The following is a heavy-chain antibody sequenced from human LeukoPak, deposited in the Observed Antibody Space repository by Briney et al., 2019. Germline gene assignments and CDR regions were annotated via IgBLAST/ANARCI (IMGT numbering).Heavy chain of an antibody. CDR3: ARHFRLYYFDY. V-gene: IGHV4-34*01. J-gene: IGHJ4*02. Sequence: SETLSLTCAVSGGSFSGYYWTWIRQPPGKGLEWIGEINYSGSTNYNPSLKSRVIIPVDTSKNQFSLKLTSMTAADTAVYYCARHFRLYYFDYWGQGTLVTVSS. CDR2: INYSGST. D-gene: IGHD3-3*02. CDR1: GGSFSGYY.